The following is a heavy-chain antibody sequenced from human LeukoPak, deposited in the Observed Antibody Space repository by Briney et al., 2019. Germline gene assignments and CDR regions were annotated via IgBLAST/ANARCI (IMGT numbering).Heavy chain of an antibody. D-gene: IGHD1-7*01. CDR1: GGSISSSSYY. CDR3: ARGITGTNQREHWFGP. J-gene: IGHJ5*02. V-gene: IGHV4-39*07. Sequence: SETLSLTCTVSGGSISSSSYYWGWIRQPPGKGLECIGCIYYSGSTYYNPSLKSRVTISVETSKNQFSLKRSSVTAADTAVYYCARGITGTNQREHWFGPWGQGTLVTVSS. CDR2: IYYSGST.